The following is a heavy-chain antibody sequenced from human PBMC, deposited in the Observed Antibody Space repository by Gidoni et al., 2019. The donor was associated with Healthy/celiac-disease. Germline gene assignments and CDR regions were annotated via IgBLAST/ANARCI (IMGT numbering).Heavy chain of an antibody. J-gene: IGHJ4*02. Sequence: EVQLVESGGGLVKPGGSLRLSCAASGFTSSSYSMNWVRQAPGKGLEWVSSISSSSSYIYYADSVKGRFTISRDNAKNSLYLQMNSLRAEDTAVYYCARDEYWELHVFDYWGQGTLVTVSS. D-gene: IGHD1-26*01. CDR2: ISSSSSYI. CDR1: GFTSSSYS. V-gene: IGHV3-21*01. CDR3: ARDEYWELHVFDY.